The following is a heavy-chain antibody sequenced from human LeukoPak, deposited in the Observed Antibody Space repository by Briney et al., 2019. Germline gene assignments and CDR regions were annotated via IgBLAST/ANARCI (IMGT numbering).Heavy chain of an antibody. D-gene: IGHD6-25*01. J-gene: IGHJ6*03. CDR3: ARVGSGSPSDYYYYMDV. V-gene: IGHV4-59*12. CDR1: GGSISNYY. Sequence: SETLSLTCTVSGGSISNYYWSWIRQSPEKGLEWIGYIHDSGSTNYNPSLKSRVTISVDTSKNQFSLKLSSVTAADTAVYYCARVGSGSPSDYYYYMDVWGKGTTVTVSS. CDR2: IHDSGST.